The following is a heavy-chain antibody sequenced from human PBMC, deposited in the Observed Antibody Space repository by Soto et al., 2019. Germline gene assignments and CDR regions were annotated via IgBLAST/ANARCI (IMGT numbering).Heavy chain of an antibody. CDR1: GFTFSSYW. V-gene: IGHV3-74*01. J-gene: IGHJ6*03. CDR3: ARGSNYPYYYYYYYMDV. Sequence: GGSLRLSCAASGFTFSSYWMHWVRQAPGKGLVWVSRINSDGSSTSYADSVKGRFTISRDNAKNTLYLQMNSLRAEDTAVYYCARGSNYPYYYYYYYMDVWGKGTTVTVSS. D-gene: IGHD4-4*01. CDR2: INSDGSST.